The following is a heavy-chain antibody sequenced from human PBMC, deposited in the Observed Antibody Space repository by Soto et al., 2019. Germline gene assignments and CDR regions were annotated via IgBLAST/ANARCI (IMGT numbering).Heavy chain of an antibody. Sequence: QAQVVQSGAEVRKPGSSVKLSCKASEGTFNSYAIAWVRQAPGQGLEWMGGIIPYYTTLNYAQKFQDRVPITADDSTNTVYMELSSLRSHDTAVYFCASGASRWYPYFCDSRAQGTLVTVSS. D-gene: IGHD6-13*01. V-gene: IGHV1-69*01. CDR1: EGTFNSYA. CDR3: ASGASRWYPYFCDS. J-gene: IGHJ4*02. CDR2: IIPYYTTL.